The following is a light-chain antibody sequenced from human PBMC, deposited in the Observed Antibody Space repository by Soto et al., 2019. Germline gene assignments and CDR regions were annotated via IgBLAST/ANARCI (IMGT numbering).Light chain of an antibody. Sequence: QSALTQHASVSGSPGQSITISCTGTSSDVGGYNYVSWYQQHPDKAPKLMIYDVSRRPSGVSDRFSGSKSGSTASLTISGLQAEDEADYYCSSYSSTTHVVFGGGTKLTVL. CDR1: SSDVGGYNY. J-gene: IGLJ2*01. CDR3: SSYSSTTHVV. V-gene: IGLV2-14*03. CDR2: DVS.